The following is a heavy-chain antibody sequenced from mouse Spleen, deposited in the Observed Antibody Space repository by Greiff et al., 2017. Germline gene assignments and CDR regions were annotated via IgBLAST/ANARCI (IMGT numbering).Heavy chain of an antibody. CDR3: ARHRDLQAAMDY. Sequence: EVQVVESGGDLVKPGGSLKLSCAASGFTFSSYGMSWVRQTPDKRLEWVATISSGGSYTYYPDSVKGRFTISRDNAKNTLYLQMSSLKSEDTAMYYCARHRDLQAAMDYWGQGTSVTVSS. CDR1: GFTFSSYG. V-gene: IGHV5-6*01. J-gene: IGHJ4*01. CDR2: ISSGGSYT. D-gene: IGHD3-2*02.